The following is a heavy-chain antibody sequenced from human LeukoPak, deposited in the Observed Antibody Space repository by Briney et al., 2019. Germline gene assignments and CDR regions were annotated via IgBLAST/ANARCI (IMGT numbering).Heavy chain of an antibody. Sequence: GGSLRLSCAASGFTFSNYAMNWVRQAPGKGLVWVSHINSDGSWTSYADSVKGRFTISKDNAKNTVYLQMNSLRAEDTAVYYCVSFYKTYWGRGTLVTVSS. D-gene: IGHD2/OR15-2a*01. CDR1: GFTFSNYA. V-gene: IGHV3-74*01. CDR2: INSDGSWT. CDR3: VSFYKTY. J-gene: IGHJ4*02.